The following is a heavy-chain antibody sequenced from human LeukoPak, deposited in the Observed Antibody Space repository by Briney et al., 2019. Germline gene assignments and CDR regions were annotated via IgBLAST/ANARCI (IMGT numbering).Heavy chain of an antibody. CDR1: GFTFSSYG. Sequence: GGSLRLSCAASGFTFSSYGMHWVRQAPGKGLEWVAFIRYDGSNKYYADSVKGRFTISRDNSKNTLYLQMNSLRAEDTAVYYCAKDGWSEYCGGDCPIDYWGQGTLVTVSS. CDR3: AKDGWSEYCGGDCPIDY. J-gene: IGHJ4*02. V-gene: IGHV3-30*02. CDR2: IRYDGSNK. D-gene: IGHD2-21*01.